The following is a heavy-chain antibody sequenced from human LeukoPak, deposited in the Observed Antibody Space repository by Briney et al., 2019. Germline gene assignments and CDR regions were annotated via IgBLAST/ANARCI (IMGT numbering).Heavy chain of an antibody. CDR3: ARLSAVAGMDY. V-gene: IGHV4-34*01. CDR1: GGSFSGYY. CDR2: INHSGST. D-gene: IGHD6-19*01. Sequence: SETLSLTCAVYGGSFSGYYWSWIRQPPGKGLEWIGEINHSGSTNYNPSLKSRVTISVDTSKNQFSLKLSSVTAADTAVYYCARLSAVAGMDYWGQGALVTVSS. J-gene: IGHJ4*02.